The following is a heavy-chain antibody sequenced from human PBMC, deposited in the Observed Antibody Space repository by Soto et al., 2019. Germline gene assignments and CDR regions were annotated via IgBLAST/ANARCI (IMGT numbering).Heavy chain of an antibody. D-gene: IGHD6-19*01. Sequence: GGSLRLSCAASGFTFDDYTMHWVRQAPGKGLEWVSLISWDGGSTYYADSVKGRFTISRDNSKNSLYLQMNSLRTEDTALYYCAKDVRYSSGWYYFDYWGQGTLVTVSS. J-gene: IGHJ4*02. V-gene: IGHV3-43*01. CDR3: AKDVRYSSGWYYFDY. CDR2: ISWDGGST. CDR1: GFTFDDYT.